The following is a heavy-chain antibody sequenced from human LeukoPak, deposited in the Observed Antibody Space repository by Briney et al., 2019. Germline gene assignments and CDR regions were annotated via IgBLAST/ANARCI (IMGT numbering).Heavy chain of an antibody. CDR3: ARVVNLSFDY. D-gene: IGHD2-15*01. V-gene: IGHV5-51*01. J-gene: IGHJ4*02. Sequence: GESLKISCKGSGYSFTTYWIAWVRQVPGRALGWMGIIYPGDSDTRYSPSFQGQVTFSADKSINTAYLQWSSLKASDTAIFYCARVVNLSFDYWGQGTLVTASS. CDR1: GYSFTTYW. CDR2: IYPGDSDT.